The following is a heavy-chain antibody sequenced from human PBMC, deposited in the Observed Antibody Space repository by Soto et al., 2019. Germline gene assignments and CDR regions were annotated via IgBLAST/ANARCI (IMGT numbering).Heavy chain of an antibody. CDR3: ARECGITIFVVPQKGENWFDP. CDR1: GGSISSYY. D-gene: IGHD3-3*01. Sequence: SETLSLTCTVSGGSISSYYWSWIRQPAGTGLEWIGRIYTSGSTNYNPSLKSRVTMSVDTSKNQFSLKLSSVTAAATAGYYCARECGITIFVVPQKGENWFDPWGQGTLVTVSS. J-gene: IGHJ5*02. V-gene: IGHV4-4*07. CDR2: IYTSGST.